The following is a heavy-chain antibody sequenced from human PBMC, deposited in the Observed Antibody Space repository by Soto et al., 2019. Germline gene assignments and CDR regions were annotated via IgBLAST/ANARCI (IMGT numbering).Heavy chain of an antibody. Sequence: EVQLVESGGGLVQPGGSLRLSCAASGIPVSSNYMTWVRQDPGEGLEWVSVLHSGGDTYYANSVKGRFTISRHDSTNTLFLQMNSLTLEDTAVYYCARDGPYYYASRMDVWGQGTTVTVSS. CDR1: GIPVSSNY. D-gene: IGHD3-10*01. J-gene: IGHJ6*02. CDR3: ARDGPYYYASRMDV. V-gene: IGHV3-53*04. CDR2: LHSGGDT.